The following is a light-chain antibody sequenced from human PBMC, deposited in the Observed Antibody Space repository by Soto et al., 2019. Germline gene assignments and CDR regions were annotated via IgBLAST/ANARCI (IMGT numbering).Light chain of an antibody. CDR3: QHRNDWPLT. J-gene: IGKJ4*01. Sequence: EIVLTQSPATLSLSPEDRATLSCRVSQSVDYYLAWYQQKPGQAPRLLIYDASNRASGIPARFSGSGSGTVFTLTISSLEPEDFAVYYCQHRNDWPLTFGGGTKVE. V-gene: IGKV3-11*01. CDR1: QSVDYY. CDR2: DAS.